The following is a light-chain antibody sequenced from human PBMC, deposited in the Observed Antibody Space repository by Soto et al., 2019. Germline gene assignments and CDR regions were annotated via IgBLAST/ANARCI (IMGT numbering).Light chain of an antibody. Sequence: QPVLTQPPSASGTPGQRITISCSGSSSNIGSNYVNWYQQLPGTAPKLLIYSNNQRPSGVPDRFSGSKSGTSASLAISGLRSEDEADYHCAAWDDSLSGFYVFGTGTKVTVL. J-gene: IGLJ1*01. CDR3: AAWDDSLSGFYV. V-gene: IGLV1-47*02. CDR1: SSNIGSNY. CDR2: SNN.